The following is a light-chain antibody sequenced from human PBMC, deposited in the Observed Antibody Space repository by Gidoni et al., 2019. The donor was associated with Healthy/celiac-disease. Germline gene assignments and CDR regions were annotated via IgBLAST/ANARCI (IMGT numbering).Light chain of an antibody. V-gene: IGKV1-39*01. Sequence: DIQMTQSPSSILTITCRASQSISSYLHWYQQKPGKAPKLLIYAASSLQSGVPSRFSGSGSGTDFTLTISILQPEDFATYYCQQSYSTSWTFGQGTKVEIK. CDR2: AAS. CDR3: QQSYSTSWT. J-gene: IGKJ1*01. CDR1: QSISSY.